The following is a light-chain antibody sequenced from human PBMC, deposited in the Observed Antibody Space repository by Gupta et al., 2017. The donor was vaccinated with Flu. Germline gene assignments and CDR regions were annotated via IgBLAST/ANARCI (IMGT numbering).Light chain of an antibody. CDR3: SSYTRRSTLV. Sequence: QSALAQPASVSASPGQSITISCTGTSGDVGGFNYVSWYQHHPGQAPKLMIYEVGNRPSGFSLRFYGSKSGNTASLAISDLQAEDEAYYYCSSYTRRSTLVFGGGTKLTVL. CDR2: EVG. J-gene: IGLJ3*02. CDR1: SGDVGGFNY. V-gene: IGLV2-14*01.